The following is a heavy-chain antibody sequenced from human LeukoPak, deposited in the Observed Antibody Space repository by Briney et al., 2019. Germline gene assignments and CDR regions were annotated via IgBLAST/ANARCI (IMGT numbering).Heavy chain of an antibody. CDR3: AREALSGIAIHLGAFDI. D-gene: IGHD6-13*01. CDR2: IIPILGIA. J-gene: IGHJ3*02. V-gene: IGHV1-69*04. Sequence: SVKVSCKASGGTFSSYAISWGRQAPGQGLEWMGRIIPILGIANYAQKFQGRVTITADKSTSTAYMELSSLRSEDTAVYYCAREALSGIAIHLGAFDIWGQGTMVTVSS. CDR1: GGTFSSYA.